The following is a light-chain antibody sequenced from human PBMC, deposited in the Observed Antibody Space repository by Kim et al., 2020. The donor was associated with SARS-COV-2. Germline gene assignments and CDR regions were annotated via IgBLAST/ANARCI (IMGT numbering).Light chain of an antibody. CDR3: SSYAGSKIVV. Sequence: GQSVTISCTGTSSDIGAYNFVSWYQQHPGKAPKLMIYEVNKRPSGVPDRFSGSTSGNTASLTVSGLQAEDEADYFCSSYAGSKIVVFGGGTKLTVL. J-gene: IGLJ2*01. CDR1: SSDIGAYNF. V-gene: IGLV2-8*01. CDR2: EVN.